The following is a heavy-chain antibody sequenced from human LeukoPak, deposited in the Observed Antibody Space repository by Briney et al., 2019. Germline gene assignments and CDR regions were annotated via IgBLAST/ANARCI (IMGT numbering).Heavy chain of an antibody. J-gene: IGHJ4*02. Sequence: SETLSLTCTVSGGSISSGGYYWSWIRQPPGKGLEWIGYIFYSGSTNYYPSLKSRVTITVDTSKNQFSLKLTSVTAADTAVYYCARTREGLFDYWGQGTLVSVSS. CDR1: GGSISSGGYY. CDR2: IFYSGST. D-gene: IGHD1-26*01. CDR3: ARTREGLFDY. V-gene: IGHV4-61*08.